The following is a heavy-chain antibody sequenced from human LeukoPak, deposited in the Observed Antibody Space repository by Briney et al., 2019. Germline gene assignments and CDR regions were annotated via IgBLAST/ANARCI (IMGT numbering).Heavy chain of an antibody. J-gene: IGHJ4*02. D-gene: IGHD2-15*01. Sequence: SETLSLTCTVSGGSISSSSYYWGWIRQPPGKGLGWIGSIYYSGSTYYNPSLKSRVTISVDTSKNQFSLELSSVTAADTAVYYCARGALGYCSGGSCYSAADYFDYWGQGTLVTVSS. V-gene: IGHV4-39*07. CDR2: IYYSGST. CDR1: GGSISSSSYY. CDR3: ARGALGYCSGGSCYSAADYFDY.